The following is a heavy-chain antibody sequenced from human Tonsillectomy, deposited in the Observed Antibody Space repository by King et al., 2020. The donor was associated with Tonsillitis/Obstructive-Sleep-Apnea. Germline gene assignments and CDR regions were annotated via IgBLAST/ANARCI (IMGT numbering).Heavy chain of an antibody. CDR2: INPSSGVT. CDR1: GYTFTWYY. Sequence: QLVQSGAEVKTPGASVKVSCKASGYTFTWYYIHWVRQARGQGLEWMGIINPSSGVTTYAQKFQGRVTMTTDTSASTVYLVLSDLRSEDTAVDYCARDDVVGRYIDSWAQGTLVTVSS. D-gene: IGHD1-14*01. CDR3: ARDDVVGRYIDS. J-gene: IGHJ4*02. V-gene: IGHV1-46*01.